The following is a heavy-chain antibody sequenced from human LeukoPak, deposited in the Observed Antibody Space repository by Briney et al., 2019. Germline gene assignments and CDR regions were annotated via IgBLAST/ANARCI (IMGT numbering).Heavy chain of an antibody. D-gene: IGHD6-13*01. CDR1: GGSFSGYY. Sequence: SETLSLTCAVYGGSFSGYYWSWIRQPPGKGLEWIGEINHSGSTNYNPSLKSRVTISVDTSKSQFSLKLSSVTAADTAVYYCARGRIAAAGIAGWFDPWGQGTLVTVSS. J-gene: IGHJ5*02. V-gene: IGHV4-34*01. CDR3: ARGRIAAAGIAGWFDP. CDR2: INHSGST.